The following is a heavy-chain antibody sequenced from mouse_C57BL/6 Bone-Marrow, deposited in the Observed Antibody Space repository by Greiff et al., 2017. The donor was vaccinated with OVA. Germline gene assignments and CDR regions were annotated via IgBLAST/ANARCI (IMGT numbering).Heavy chain of an antibody. CDR1: GFNIKDDY. CDR2: IDPENGDT. Sequence: VQLKESGAELVRPGASVKLSCTASGFNIKDDYMHWVKQRPEQGLEWIGWIDPENGDTEYASKFQGKATITADTSSNTAYLQLSSLTSEDTAVYYCTTFYYGNPWFAYWGQGTLVTVSA. D-gene: IGHD2-1*01. CDR3: TTFYYGNPWFAY. J-gene: IGHJ3*01. V-gene: IGHV14-4*01.